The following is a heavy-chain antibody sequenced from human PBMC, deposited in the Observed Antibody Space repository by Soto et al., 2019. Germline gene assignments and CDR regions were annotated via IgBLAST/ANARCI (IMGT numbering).Heavy chain of an antibody. Sequence: QVQLVQSGAEVKKPGSSVKVSCKASGGTFSSYAISWVRQAPGQGLEWMGGIIPISDTTNYAQKSQGRLTITADESTSTAYMELSSLRSEDTAVYYCARSQGSSTSLEIYYYYYYGMDVWGQGTTVTVSS. V-gene: IGHV1-69*01. CDR1: GGTFSSYA. CDR2: IIPISDTT. J-gene: IGHJ6*02. CDR3: ARSQGSSTSLEIYYYYYYGMDV. D-gene: IGHD2-2*01.